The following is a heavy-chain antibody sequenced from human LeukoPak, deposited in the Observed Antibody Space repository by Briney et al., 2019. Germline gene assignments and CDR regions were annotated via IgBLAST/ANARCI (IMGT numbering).Heavy chain of an antibody. J-gene: IGHJ5*02. D-gene: IGHD6-13*01. CDR1: GGSISSYY. CDR3: ARVLAAAGNNWFDP. Sequence: SETLSLTCTVSGGSISSYYWSWIRQPAGKGLEWIGRIYTSGSTNYNPSLKSRVTMSVDTSKNQFSLKLSSVTAADTAVYYCARVLAAAGNNWFDPWGQGTLVTVSS. CDR2: IYTSGST. V-gene: IGHV4-4*07.